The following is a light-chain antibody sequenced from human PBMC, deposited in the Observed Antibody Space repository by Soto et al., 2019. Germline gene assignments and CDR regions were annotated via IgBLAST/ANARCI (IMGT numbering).Light chain of an antibody. CDR2: DAS. V-gene: IGKV3-11*01. CDR3: QQRSNWPST. CDR1: QSVSSY. J-gene: IGKJ4*01. Sequence: EIVLTQSPATLSLSPGDRATLSCRASQSVSSYLAWYQQKPGQAPRLLIYDASNRATGIPARFSGSGSGTDFTLTITSLEPEDFAVYYCQQRSNWPSTFGGGTTVEI.